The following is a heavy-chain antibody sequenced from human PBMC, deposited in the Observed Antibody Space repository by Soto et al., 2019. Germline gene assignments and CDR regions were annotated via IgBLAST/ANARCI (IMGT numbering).Heavy chain of an antibody. CDR1: GGALGDYW. CDR3: ARGSGPSVTYFYTDV. J-gene: IGHJ6*03. D-gene: IGHD4-17*01. CDR2: INHSGIS. Sequence: QAQLQQWGAGLLKPSETLSLTCDFYGGALGDYWWSWIRQPPGKGLEWIGEINHSGISRYNPSLNSSVTITIDTSKSHFFLEPNSVTAAETALYCCARGSGPSVTYFYTDVWGQGTSVTVSS. V-gene: IGHV4-34*01.